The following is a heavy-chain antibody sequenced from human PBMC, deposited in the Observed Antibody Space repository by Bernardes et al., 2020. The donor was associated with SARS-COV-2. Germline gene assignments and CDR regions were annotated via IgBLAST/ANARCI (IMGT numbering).Heavy chain of an antibody. CDR3: VRARAFDY. CDR1: EFTFSSYW. CDR2: INSDGGST. J-gene: IGHJ4*02. Sequence: GSLRLPCAASEFTFSSYWMHWVRQAPGKGLVWVSRINSDGGSTSYADSVKGRFTISRDNSKNTLYLQMNSLRAEDTAVYYCVRARAFDYWGQGTLVTVSS. V-gene: IGHV3-74*01.